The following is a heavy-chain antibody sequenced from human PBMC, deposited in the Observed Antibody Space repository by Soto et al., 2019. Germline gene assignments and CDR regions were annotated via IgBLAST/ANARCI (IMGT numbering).Heavy chain of an antibody. CDR3: ARAYCSNAICYYYFDY. CDR1: GFTFSSYA. J-gene: IGHJ4*02. D-gene: IGHD2-8*01. Sequence: GGSLRLSCAASGFTFSSYAMHWVRQAPGKGLEWVAVVYYDGSNKYYADSVKGRFTISRDNSKNTLYLQMDSLRAEDTAAYYCARAYCSNAICYYYFDYWGQGILVTVSS. V-gene: IGHV3-33*01. CDR2: VYYDGSNK.